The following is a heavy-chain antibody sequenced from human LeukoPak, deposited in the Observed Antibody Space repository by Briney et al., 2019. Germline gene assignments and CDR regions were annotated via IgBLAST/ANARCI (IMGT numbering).Heavy chain of an antibody. Sequence: SETLSLTCTVSGGSISSSSYYWGWIRQPPGKGLEWIGSIYYSGSTYYNPSLKSRVTISVDTSKNQFSLKLSSVTAADTAVYYCARGATYSSSWYNSYYYYYMDVWGKGTTVTVSS. J-gene: IGHJ6*03. CDR1: GGSISSSSYY. D-gene: IGHD6-13*01. V-gene: IGHV4-39*01. CDR2: IYYSGST. CDR3: ARGATYSSSWYNSYYYYYMDV.